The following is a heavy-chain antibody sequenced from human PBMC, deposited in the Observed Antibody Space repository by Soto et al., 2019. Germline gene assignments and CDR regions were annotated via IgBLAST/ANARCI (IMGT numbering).Heavy chain of an antibody. CDR3: ARILAGPYYFFAMDV. CDR2: INWDDDK. D-gene: IGHD2-21*01. J-gene: IGHJ6*02. V-gene: IGHV2-70*11. Sequence: GSGPTLVNPTQTLTLTCTLSGFSISTTGTCVTWIRQPPGKALEWLARINWDDDKYYNRSLKTRLTISKDTSRNQVVLTMTNMDPVDTATYYCARILAGPYYFFAMDVWGQGTTVTV. CDR1: GFSISTTGTC.